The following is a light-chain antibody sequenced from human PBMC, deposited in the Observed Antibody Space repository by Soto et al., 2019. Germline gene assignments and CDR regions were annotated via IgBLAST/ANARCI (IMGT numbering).Light chain of an antibody. J-gene: IGKJ5*01. Sequence: AIQLTQSPSSVSASVGDRITITCRASQDIHTFLAWYQQKPGKAPQLLIYKASTLQSGVPSRFSGSGSGTDFTLTSSSLQPEDFATYSCQQFYIFPVTFGQGTRLEIK. V-gene: IGKV1-13*02. CDR1: QDIHTF. CDR2: KAS. CDR3: QQFYIFPVT.